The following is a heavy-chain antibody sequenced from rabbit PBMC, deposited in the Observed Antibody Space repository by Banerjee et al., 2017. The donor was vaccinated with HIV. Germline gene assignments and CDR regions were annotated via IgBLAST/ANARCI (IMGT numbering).Heavy chain of an antibody. D-gene: IGHD6-1*01. J-gene: IGHJ4*01. CDR2: IYTGDGNT. CDR1: GFDFSSNYW. V-gene: IGHV1S40*01. CDR3: ARDWADNGYGIYFNL. Sequence: QSLEESGGDLVKPGASLTLTCTASGFDFSSNYWICWVRQAPGKGLEWIGCIYTGDGNTYYASWAKGRFTISKTSSTTVTLQMTSLTAADTATYFCARDWADNGYGIYFNLWGPGTLVTVS.